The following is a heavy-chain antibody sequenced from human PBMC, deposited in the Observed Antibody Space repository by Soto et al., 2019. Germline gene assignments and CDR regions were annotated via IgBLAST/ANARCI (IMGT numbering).Heavy chain of an antibody. Sequence: PGGSLILSCAASGFTISSYAMSWVRQAPGKGLEWVSAISGSGGSTYYADSVKGRFTISRDNSKNTLYLQMNSLRAEDTAVYYCATYELAYFQHWGQGTLVTVSS. CDR1: GFTISSYA. J-gene: IGHJ1*01. D-gene: IGHD3-22*01. V-gene: IGHV3-23*01. CDR3: ATYELAYFQH. CDR2: ISGSGGST.